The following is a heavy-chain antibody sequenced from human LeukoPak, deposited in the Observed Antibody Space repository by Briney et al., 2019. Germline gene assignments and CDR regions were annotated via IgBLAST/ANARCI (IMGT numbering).Heavy chain of an antibody. Sequence: PGGSLRLSCAASGFTFTSYSMNWVRQAPGKGLEWDSSISSSTSYIYYADSLKGRFTISRDNAKNSLYLQMNSLRAEDTAVYYCARDSKGYCSSTTCPDAFDIWGQGTMVTVSS. CDR1: GFTFTSYS. D-gene: IGHD2-2*01. CDR2: ISSSTSYI. V-gene: IGHV3-21*01. J-gene: IGHJ3*02. CDR3: ARDSKGYCSSTTCPDAFDI.